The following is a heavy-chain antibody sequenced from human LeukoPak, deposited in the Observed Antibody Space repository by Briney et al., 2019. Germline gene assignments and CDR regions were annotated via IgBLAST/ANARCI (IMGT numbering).Heavy chain of an antibody. CDR2: INTDGSDT. V-gene: IGHV3-74*01. CDR1: GFTFSSYW. J-gene: IGHJ4*02. CDR3: ARDRYPAAREFDY. Sequence: GGSLRLSCAASGFTFSSYWMHWVRQAPGKGLVWVSRINTDGSDTSYADSVKGRFTISRDNAKNTLFLQMNSLRVDDTALYYCARDRYPAAREFDYWGQGTLVTVSS. D-gene: IGHD2-2*01.